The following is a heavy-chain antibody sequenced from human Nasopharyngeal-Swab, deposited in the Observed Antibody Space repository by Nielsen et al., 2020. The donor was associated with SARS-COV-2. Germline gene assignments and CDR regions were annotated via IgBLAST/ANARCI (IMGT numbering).Heavy chain of an antibody. D-gene: IGHD2-21*02. CDR3: AREVVTARYYGMDV. Sequence: GESLKISCAASGFTFSSSWMHWVRQAPGKGLVWVSRINSDGSSTSYADSVKGRFTISRDNAKNTLYLQMNSLRAEDTAVYYCAREVVTARYYGMDVWGQGTTVTVSS. CDR1: GFTFSSSW. J-gene: IGHJ6*02. V-gene: IGHV3-74*01. CDR2: INSDGSST.